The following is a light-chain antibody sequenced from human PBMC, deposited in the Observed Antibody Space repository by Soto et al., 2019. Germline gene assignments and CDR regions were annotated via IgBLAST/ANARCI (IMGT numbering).Light chain of an antibody. CDR3: TSCTAGALYV. Sequence: QSVLTQPASVSGSPGQSITMSCTGTSSDVGAFDLVSWYQHYPDKAPKLLIYKVSHRPSGVSNRFSGSKSGNTASLTISGLQAEDEADYFCTSCTAGALYVFGTGTKVTVL. CDR1: SSDVGAFDL. J-gene: IGLJ1*01. CDR2: KVS. V-gene: IGLV2-14*01.